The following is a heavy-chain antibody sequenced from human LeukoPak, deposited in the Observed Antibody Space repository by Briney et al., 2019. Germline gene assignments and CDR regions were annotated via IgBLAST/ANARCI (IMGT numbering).Heavy chain of an antibody. D-gene: IGHD2-2*02. CDR1: GGSFSGYY. V-gene: IGHV4-34*01. Sequence: SETLSLTCAVYGGSFSGYYWSWIRQPPGKGLEWIGEINHSGSTNYNPSLRSRVTISVDTSKNQFSLKLSSVTAADTAVYYCAGGVLGDIVVVPAAIRDYYYGMDVWGQGTTVTVSS. J-gene: IGHJ6*02. CDR3: AGGVLGDIVVVPAAIRDYYYGMDV. CDR2: INHSGST.